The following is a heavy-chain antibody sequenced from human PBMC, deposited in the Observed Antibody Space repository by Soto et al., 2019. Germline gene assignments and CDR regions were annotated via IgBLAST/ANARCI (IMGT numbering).Heavy chain of an antibody. D-gene: IGHD2-2*01. CDR3: ARGILGPSAMFGLFDF. J-gene: IGHJ4*02. Sequence: SVKVSCKASGGTFSSYAISWVRQAPGQGLEWMGGIIPIFGTANYAQKFQGRVTITADESTSTAYMQMNSLRADDTAVFYCARGILGPSAMFGLFDFWGQGTLVTVSS. CDR1: GGTFSSYA. V-gene: IGHV1-69*13. CDR2: IIPIFGTA.